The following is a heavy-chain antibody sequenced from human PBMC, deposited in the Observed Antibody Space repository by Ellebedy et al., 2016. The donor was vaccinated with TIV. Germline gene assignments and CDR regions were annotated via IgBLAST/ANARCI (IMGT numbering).Heavy chain of an antibody. CDR1: GGSIRSSSYY. V-gene: IGHV4-39*01. CDR2: IYYSGST. Sequence: MPGGSLRLSCTVSGGSIRSSSYYWGWLRQPPGKGLEWIGSIYYSGSTYHSPSLKSRVTISVDTSKNQFSLKLSSVSAADTAVYYCARTFSPHCSSGVCYMAYYFDYWGQGTLVTVSS. D-gene: IGHD2-8*01. J-gene: IGHJ4*02. CDR3: ARTFSPHCSSGVCYMAYYFDY.